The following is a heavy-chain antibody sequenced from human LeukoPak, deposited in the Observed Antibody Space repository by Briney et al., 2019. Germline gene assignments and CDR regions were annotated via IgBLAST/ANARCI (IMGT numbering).Heavy chain of an antibody. D-gene: IGHD3-3*01. J-gene: IGHJ6*03. CDR2: IYHTGNI. CDR1: GASITSYY. Sequence: SETLSLTCAVSGASITSYYWTWIRQPPGKGLEWIGYIYHTGNIKYNPSLNSRVTISIDTSKNQFSLKLSSVTAADTAVYYCARDRTYYDFWSGYYYYYMDVWGKGTTVTVSS. V-gene: IGHV4-59*01. CDR3: ARDRTYYDFWSGYYYYYMDV.